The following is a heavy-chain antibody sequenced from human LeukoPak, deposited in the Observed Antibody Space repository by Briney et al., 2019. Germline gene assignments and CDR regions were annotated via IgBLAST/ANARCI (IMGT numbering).Heavy chain of an antibody. D-gene: IGHD3-10*01. CDR1: GFTFSSYS. V-gene: IGHV3-48*01. CDR3: ASEGLSSGSHFSAWFDP. CDR2: ISSSSSTT. Sequence: GGSLRLSCAASGFTFSSYSMNWVRQAPGKGLEWVSYISSSSSTTYYADSVKGRFTISRDNSKNTLFLEMNSLRPEDTAVYYCASEGLSSGSHFSAWFDPWGQGTLVTVSS. J-gene: IGHJ5*02.